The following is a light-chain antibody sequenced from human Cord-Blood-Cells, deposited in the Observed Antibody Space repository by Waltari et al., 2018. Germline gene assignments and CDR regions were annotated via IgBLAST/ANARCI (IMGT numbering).Light chain of an antibody. J-gene: IGLJ1*01. CDR1: SSDVGGYNY. V-gene: IGLV2-11*01. Sequence: QSALTQPRSVSGSPGQSVTLSCTGTSSDVGGYNYFSWYQQHPGKAPKLMIYDVSKRPSGVPDRFSGSKSGNTASLTISGLQAEDEADYYCCSYAGSYTYVFGTGTKVNVL. CDR3: CSYAGSYTYV. CDR2: DVS.